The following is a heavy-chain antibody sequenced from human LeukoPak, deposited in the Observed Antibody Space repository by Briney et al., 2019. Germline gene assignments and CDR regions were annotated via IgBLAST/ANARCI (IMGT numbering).Heavy chain of an antibody. Sequence: SETLSLTCAVSGGSISSSNWWSWVRQPPGKGLEWIGEIYHSGSTDYNPSLKSRVTISVDKSKNQFSLKLSSVTAADTAVYYCAREEVFYYDSSGPMFHRGQGTLVTVSS. CDR1: GGSISSSNW. D-gene: IGHD3-22*01. V-gene: IGHV4-4*02. CDR2: IYHSGST. J-gene: IGHJ4*02. CDR3: AREEVFYYDSSGPMFH.